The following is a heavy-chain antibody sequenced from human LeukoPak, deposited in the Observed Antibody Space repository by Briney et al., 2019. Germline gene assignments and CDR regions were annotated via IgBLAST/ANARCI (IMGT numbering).Heavy chain of an antibody. Sequence: GRSLRLSCAASGFTFSSYGMHWVRQAPGKGLEWVAVISYDGSNKYYADSVKGRFTISRDNSKNTLYLQMNSLRAEDTAVYYCAKGVLGWFDPWGQGTLVTVSS. CDR2: ISYDGSNK. V-gene: IGHV3-30*18. CDR3: AKGVLGWFDP. J-gene: IGHJ5*02. CDR1: GFTFSSYG. D-gene: IGHD6-6*01.